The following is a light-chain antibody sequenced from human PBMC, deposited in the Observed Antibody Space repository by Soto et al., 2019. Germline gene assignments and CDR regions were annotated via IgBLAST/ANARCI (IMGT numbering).Light chain of an antibody. J-gene: IGLJ2*01. CDR3: LSYDSGLSGWL. V-gene: IGLV1-40*01. CDR2: ENT. CDR1: SSNIGAVFD. Sequence: QSVLTQPPSVSGAPGQRVTISCTGSSSNIGAVFDVHWYQQVPGTAPKLLIYENTKRPSGVPDRFSGSKSGTSASLAITGRQAEDEADYYCLSYDSGLSGWLFGGGTKLTVL.